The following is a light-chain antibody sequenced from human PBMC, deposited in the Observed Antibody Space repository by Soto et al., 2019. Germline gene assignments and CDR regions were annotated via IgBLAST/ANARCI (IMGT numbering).Light chain of an antibody. CDR1: SSNIGSNT. V-gene: IGLV1-44*01. CDR2: GNN. CDR3: AAWDDSLNGRV. Sequence: QDVVTQPPSVSGTPGQRVTISCSGSSSNIGSNTVNWYQQLPGTAPKLLIYGNNQRPSGVPDRFSGSKSGTSASLAISGLQSEDEADYYCAAWDDSLNGRVFGGGTKVTVL. J-gene: IGLJ3*02.